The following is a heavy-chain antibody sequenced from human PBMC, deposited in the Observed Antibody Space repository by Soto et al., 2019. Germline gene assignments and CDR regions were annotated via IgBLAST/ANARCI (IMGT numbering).Heavy chain of an antibody. D-gene: IGHD3-10*01. J-gene: IGHJ1*01. Sequence: ASVKVSCKTSGYTFIGYYVHWVRQVPGQGLEWVGWINPNNGGTKYAQRFQGRLTMTRDTSINTAYMELSRLTTDDTAVYYCARRRGNYPITEFLQYWGQGTLVTVSS. CDR1: GYTFIGYY. V-gene: IGHV1-2*02. CDR2: INPNNGGT. CDR3: ARRRGNYPITEFLQY.